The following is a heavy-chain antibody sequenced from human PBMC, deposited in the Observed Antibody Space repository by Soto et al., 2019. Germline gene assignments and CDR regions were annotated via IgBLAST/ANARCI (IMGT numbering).Heavy chain of an antibody. V-gene: IGHV4-30-2*01. CDR3: ARTSYDILTGRLDAFDI. J-gene: IGHJ3*02. D-gene: IGHD3-9*01. CDR1: GGSINNGGYS. CDR2: ISHGGNT. Sequence: LSLTCAVSGGSINNGGYSWSWLRQPPGKGLEWIGYISHGGNTYYNPSLRSRVIMSIDKSKNHFSLGLKSVTAADTATYYCARTSYDILTGRLDAFDIWGQGTMVTVSS.